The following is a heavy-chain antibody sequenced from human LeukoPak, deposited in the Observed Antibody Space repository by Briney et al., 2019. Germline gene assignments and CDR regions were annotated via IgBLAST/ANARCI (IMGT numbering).Heavy chain of an antibody. CDR1: GDSISRSSDY. J-gene: IGHJ5*02. CDR2: TYHSGST. D-gene: IGHD3-22*01. V-gene: IGHV4-39*07. CDR3: ARVGMNYYDSSGYYMYNWFDP. Sequence: SETLSLTYTVSGDSISRSSDYWGWIRQPPGKGLEWIGSTYHSGSTYYNPSLKSRVTISVDTSKNQFSLKLSSVTAADTAVYYCARVGMNYYDSSGYYMYNWFDPWGQGTLATVSS.